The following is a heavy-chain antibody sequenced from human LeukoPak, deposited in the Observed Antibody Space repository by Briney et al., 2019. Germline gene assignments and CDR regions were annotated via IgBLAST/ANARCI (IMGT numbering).Heavy chain of an antibody. CDR2: INHGGTT. CDR1: DGSFNDYY. D-gene: IGHD1-26*01. V-gene: IGHV4-34*01. J-gene: IGHJ4*02. Sequence: SETLSLTCGLYDGSFNDYYWSWIRQPPGKGLEWLGEINHGGTTTYNPSLKSRVTISVDTSKNQFSLKLSSVTAADTAVYYCATGIVGATRGFLDYWGQGTLVTVSS. CDR3: ATGIVGATRGFLDY.